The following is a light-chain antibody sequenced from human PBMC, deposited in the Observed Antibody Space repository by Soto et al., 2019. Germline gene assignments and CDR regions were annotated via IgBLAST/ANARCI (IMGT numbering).Light chain of an antibody. CDR2: GAS. V-gene: IGKV3-20*01. CDR3: QQYGSSPFT. Sequence: EIVMTKSQATLSVAHGERATLSCMGNQAISSNLAWYQQKPGQAPRLLIYGASSRATGIPDRFSGSGSGTDFTLTISRLEPEDFAVYYCQQYGSSPFTFGPGTKVDIK. J-gene: IGKJ3*01. CDR1: QAISSN.